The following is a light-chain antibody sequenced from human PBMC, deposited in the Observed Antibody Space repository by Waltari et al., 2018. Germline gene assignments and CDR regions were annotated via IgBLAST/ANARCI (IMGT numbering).Light chain of an antibody. CDR2: DVT. CDR3: SSFTTTKTLL. V-gene: IGLV2-14*03. CDR1: SSDIGDSDF. Sequence: QSALTQPASVSGSPGQSITVSCTGTSSDIGDSDFVSWYQQRPGVAPKPIIFDVTNRPARISDRFSGSKSGNTASLTISGLQAEDEADYYCSSFTTTKTLLFGTGTKVTVL. J-gene: IGLJ1*01.